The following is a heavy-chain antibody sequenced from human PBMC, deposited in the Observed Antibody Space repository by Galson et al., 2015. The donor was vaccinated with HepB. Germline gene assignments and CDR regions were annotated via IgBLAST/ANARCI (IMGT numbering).Heavy chain of an antibody. CDR1: GYRFSTYW. CDR2: IYPSDSKT. V-gene: IGHV5-51*01. J-gene: IGHJ6*03. D-gene: IGHD4-17*01. Sequence: QSGAEVKKPGESLKISCQGSGYRFSTYWIGWVRQVPGKGLEWMGIIYPSDSKTRYSPSLQGQITISADKSINTAFLLWSSLKASDTAMYYCARHYGDNIYYMDVWGNGTTVIVSS. CDR3: ARHYGDNIYYMDV.